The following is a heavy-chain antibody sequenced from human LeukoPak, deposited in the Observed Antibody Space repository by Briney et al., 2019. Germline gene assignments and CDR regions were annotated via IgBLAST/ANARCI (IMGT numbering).Heavy chain of an antibody. CDR1: GYTFTSYD. CDR3: ASYCSSTSCSWETVDAFDI. J-gene: IGHJ3*02. Sequence: GASVKVSCKASGYTFTSYDINWVRQATGQGLEWMGWMNPNSGNTGYAQKFQGRVTMTRNTSISTAYMELSRLRSDDTAVYYCASYCSSTSCSWETVDAFDIWGQGTLVTVSS. V-gene: IGHV1-8*01. CDR2: MNPNSGNT. D-gene: IGHD2-2*01.